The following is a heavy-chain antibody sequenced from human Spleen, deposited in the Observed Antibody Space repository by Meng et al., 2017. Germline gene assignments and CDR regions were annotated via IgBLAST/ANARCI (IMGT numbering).Heavy chain of an antibody. D-gene: IGHD6-19*01. V-gene: IGHV3-66*02. CDR2: INWNGGST. CDR1: GFTVSHNY. CDR3: ARGRREARQWLDY. Sequence: GESLKISCAASGFTVSHNYMSWVRQAPGKGLEWVSGINWNGGSTGYADSVQGRFTISRDNSKNTLYLQMNGRRAEDTAVYYCARGRREARQWLDYWGQGQLVNGAS. J-gene: IGHJ4*02.